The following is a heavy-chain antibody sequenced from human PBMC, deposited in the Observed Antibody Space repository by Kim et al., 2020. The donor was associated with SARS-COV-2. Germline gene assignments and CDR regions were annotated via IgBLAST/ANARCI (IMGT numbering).Heavy chain of an antibody. D-gene: IGHD3-10*01. V-gene: IGHV3-49*03. CDR1: GFIFTDYA. CDR3: ARGMTMLRGVLSRPYYFDS. J-gene: IGHJ4*02. Sequence: GGSLRLSCTTSGFIFTDYAMSWFRQGPGKGLEWVGFIRSKSYGGTTEYAASVKCRFTISRDDSKIIAYLQMDSVKIEDAAVFYCARGMTMLRGVLSRPYYFDSWGQGTLVTVSS. CDR2: IRSKSYGGTT.